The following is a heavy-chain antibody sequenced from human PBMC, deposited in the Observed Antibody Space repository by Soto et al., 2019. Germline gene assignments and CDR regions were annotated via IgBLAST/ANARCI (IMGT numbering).Heavy chain of an antibody. CDR3: ARRGYGSRWPNVYMDV. Sequence: EAQLVESGGGLVQPGGSLRLSCAASGFTFSNYEMHWVRQAPGKGLEYVSGISNNGAHTDYAKSVKGRFTISRDNSENTLYHQMGSLRGENMALYYCARRGYGSRWPNVYMDVWGKGTTVTVYS. CDR2: ISNNGAHT. CDR1: GFTFSNYE. J-gene: IGHJ6*03. V-gene: IGHV3-64*01. D-gene: IGHD6-13*01.